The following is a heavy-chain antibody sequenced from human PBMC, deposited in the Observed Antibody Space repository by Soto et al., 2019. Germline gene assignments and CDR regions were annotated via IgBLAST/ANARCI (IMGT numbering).Heavy chain of an antibody. Sequence: QVQLVQSGAEVKKPGSSVKVSCKASGGTFSSYAISWVRQAPGQGLEWMGGIIPIFGTANYAQKFQGRVTITADESTSTGYMELSSLISEDTAVYYCASSMDSSEYYYDSSGYYPRDYWGQGTLVTVSS. V-gene: IGHV1-69*01. CDR2: IIPIFGTA. J-gene: IGHJ4*02. CDR3: ASSMDSSEYYYDSSGYYPRDY. D-gene: IGHD3-22*01. CDR1: GGTFSSYA.